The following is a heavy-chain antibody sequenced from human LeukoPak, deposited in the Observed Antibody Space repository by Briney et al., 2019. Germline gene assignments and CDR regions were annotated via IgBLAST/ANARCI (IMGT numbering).Heavy chain of an antibody. V-gene: IGHV1-69*13. CDR3: ARDQAYYYGMDV. CDR1: GGTFSSYA. CDR2: IIPIFGTA. Sequence: ASAKVSCKASGGTFSSYAISWVRQAPGQGLEWMGGIIPIFGTANYAQKFQGRVTITADESTSTAYMELSSLRSEDTAVYYCARDQAYYYGMDVWGQGTTVTVSS. J-gene: IGHJ6*02.